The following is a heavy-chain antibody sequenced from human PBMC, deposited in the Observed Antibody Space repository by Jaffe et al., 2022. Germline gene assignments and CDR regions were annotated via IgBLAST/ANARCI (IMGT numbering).Heavy chain of an antibody. V-gene: IGHV4-59*01. CDR2: IYYSGST. D-gene: IGHD2-21*01. CDR3: ARDNGYCGGDCYSSPYYYYYMDV. J-gene: IGHJ6*03. CDR1: GGSISSYY. Sequence: QVQLQESGPGLVKPSETLSLTCTVSGGSISSYYWSWIRQPPGKGLEWIGYIYYSGSTNYNPSLKSRVTISVDTSKNQFSLKLSSVTAADTAVYYCARDNGYCGGDCYSSPYYYYYMDVWGKGTTVTVSS.